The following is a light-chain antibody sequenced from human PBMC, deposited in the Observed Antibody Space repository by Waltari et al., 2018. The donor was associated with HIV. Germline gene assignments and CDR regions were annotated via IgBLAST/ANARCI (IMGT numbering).Light chain of an antibody. CDR3: QQSYRGLT. CDR1: QTISVY. Sequence: DIQMTQSPSSLSASLGDRVVITCRASQTISVYLNWYQQKSGRAPKLLIYAASSLQDGVPSRFSGSGSVTDFTLTINSLQVEDFATYYCQQSYRGLTFGPGTNVDV. V-gene: IGKV1-39*01. CDR2: AAS. J-gene: IGKJ3*01.